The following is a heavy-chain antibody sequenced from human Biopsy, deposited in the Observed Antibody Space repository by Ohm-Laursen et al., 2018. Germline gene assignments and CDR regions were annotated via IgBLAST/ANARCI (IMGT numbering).Heavy chain of an antibody. CDR2: ARNKANSYII. Sequence: SLRLSCAAFGFTFTDHYMDWVRQPPGGGLEWVGRARNKANSYIIEYAASLRGRFTISRDDSKSSLYLQMNSLRTEDTAVYYCATDGAGSYNENWGQGTLVSVSS. V-gene: IGHV3-72*01. CDR1: GFTFTDHY. D-gene: IGHD3-10*01. J-gene: IGHJ4*02. CDR3: ATDGAGSYNEN.